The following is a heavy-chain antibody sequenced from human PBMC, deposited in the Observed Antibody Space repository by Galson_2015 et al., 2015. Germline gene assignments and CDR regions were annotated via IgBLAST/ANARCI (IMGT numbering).Heavy chain of an antibody. D-gene: IGHD2-2*01. V-gene: IGHV3-53*01. CDR2: IYSGGST. J-gene: IGHJ3*02. Sequence: SLRLSCAASGFTVSSNYMSWVRQAPGKGLGWVSVIYSGGSTYYADSVKGRFTISRDNSKNTLYLQMNSLRAEDTAVYYCARGGEYQLLPYDAFDIWGQGTMVTVSS. CDR1: GFTVSSNY. CDR3: ARGGEYQLLPYDAFDI.